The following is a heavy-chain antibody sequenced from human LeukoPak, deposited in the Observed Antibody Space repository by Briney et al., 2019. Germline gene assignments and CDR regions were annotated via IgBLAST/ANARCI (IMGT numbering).Heavy chain of an antibody. CDR3: ASAPTRITMVRGVIPAYYYGMDV. V-gene: IGHV1-69*04. CDR1: GGTFSSYA. J-gene: IGHJ6*02. CDR2: ITPILGIA. Sequence: ASVKVSCKASGGTFSSYAISWVRQAPGQGLEWMGRITPILGIANYAQKFQGRVTITADKSTSTAYMELSSLRSEDTAVYYCASAPTRITMVRGVIPAYYYGMDVWGQGTTVTVSS. D-gene: IGHD3-10*01.